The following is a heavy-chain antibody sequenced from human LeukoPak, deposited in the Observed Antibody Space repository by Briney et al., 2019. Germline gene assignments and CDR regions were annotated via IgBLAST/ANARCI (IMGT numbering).Heavy chain of an antibody. V-gene: IGHV1-18*01. Sequence: ASVKVSCKASGDTFTSCGISWVRQAPGQGLEWMGWISAYNGNTNYAQKLQGRVTMTTDTSTSTAYMELRSLRSDDTAVYYCGREGLGELSLDYWGQGTLVTVSS. CDR3: GREGLGELSLDY. CDR2: ISAYNGNT. D-gene: IGHD3-16*01. J-gene: IGHJ4*02. CDR1: GDTFTSCG.